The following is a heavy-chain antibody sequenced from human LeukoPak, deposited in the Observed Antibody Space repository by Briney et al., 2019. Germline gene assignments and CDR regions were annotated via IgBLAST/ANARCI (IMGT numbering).Heavy chain of an antibody. J-gene: IGHJ4*02. D-gene: IGHD3-10*01. CDR2: ISGSGGRT. CDR3: AKALLLFSSDYFDY. V-gene: IGHV3-23*01. Sequence: GGSLRLSCAASRFTLSNYAVTWVRQAPGQGLEWVSAISGSGGRTYYADSLKGRFTISRDNSKNTLYLQTNSLRAEDTAVYYCAKALLLFSSDYFDYWGQGTLVTVSS. CDR1: RFTLSNYA.